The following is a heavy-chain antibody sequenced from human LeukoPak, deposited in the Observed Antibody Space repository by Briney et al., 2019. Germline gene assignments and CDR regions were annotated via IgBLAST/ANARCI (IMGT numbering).Heavy chain of an antibody. CDR3: ARAKDYYDSSGYYSDY. J-gene: IGHJ4*02. V-gene: IGHV1-46*01. Sequence: ASVKVSCKASGYTFTNYYMHWVRQAPGQGLEWMGIINPSGGSTSYAQKFQGRVTMTTDTSTSTAYMELRSLRSDDTAVYYCARAKDYYDSSGYYSDYWGQGTLVTVSS. D-gene: IGHD3-22*01. CDR2: INPSGGST. CDR1: GYTFTNYY.